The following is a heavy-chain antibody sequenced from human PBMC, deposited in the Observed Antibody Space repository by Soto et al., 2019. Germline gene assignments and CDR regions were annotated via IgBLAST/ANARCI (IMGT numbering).Heavy chain of an antibody. CDR2: ISSSSSYI. Sequence: EVQLVESGGGLVKPGGSLRLSCAASGFTFSSYSMNWVRQAPGKGLEWVSSISSSSSYIYYADSVKGRFTISRDNAQNSLYLQMNSLRAEDTVVYYCARHPRDSSAYGYYFDYWGQGTLVTVSS. CDR3: ARHPRDSSAYGYYFDY. D-gene: IGHD3-22*01. J-gene: IGHJ4*02. V-gene: IGHV3-21*01. CDR1: GFTFSSYS.